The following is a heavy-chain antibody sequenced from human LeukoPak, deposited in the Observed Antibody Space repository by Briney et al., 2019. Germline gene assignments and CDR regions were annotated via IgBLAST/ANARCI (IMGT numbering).Heavy chain of an antibody. CDR2: INSDGSSI. V-gene: IGHV3-74*03. J-gene: IGHJ4*02. CDR1: GFTFSRYW. Sequence: GGSLRLSRVASGFTFSRYWMHWVRQAPGKGLVWVSRINSDGSSITYADSVKGRFTISRDNAKNTLYLQMTSLRVEDTAVYYCGRGSGVADYWGQGALVTVSS. D-gene: IGHD7-27*01. CDR3: GRGSGVADY.